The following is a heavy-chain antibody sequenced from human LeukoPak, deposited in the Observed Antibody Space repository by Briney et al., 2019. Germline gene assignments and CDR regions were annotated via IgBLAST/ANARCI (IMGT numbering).Heavy chain of an antibody. V-gene: IGHV1-24*01. CDR1: GGTFNSSG. J-gene: IGHJ3*02. Sequence: ASVKVSCKASGGTFNSSGISWVRQAPGQGLEWMGGFDPEDGETIYAQKFQGRVTMTEDTSTDTAYMELSSLRSEDTAVYYCATLQQLVLGAFDIWGQGTMVTVSS. CDR2: FDPEDGET. CDR3: ATLQQLVLGAFDI. D-gene: IGHD6-13*01.